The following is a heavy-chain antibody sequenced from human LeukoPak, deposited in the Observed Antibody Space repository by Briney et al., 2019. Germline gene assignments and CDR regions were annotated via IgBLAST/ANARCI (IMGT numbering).Heavy chain of an antibody. CDR1: GYTFTSYA. J-gene: IGHJ5*02. D-gene: IGHD1-7*01. V-gene: IGHV1-69*13. CDR3: ARDIWAFGQNYNWFDP. Sequence: SVKVSCKASGYTFTSYAISRVRQAPGQGLEWMGGIIPIFGTANYAQKFQGRVTITADESTSTAYMELSSLRSEDTAVYYCARDIWAFGQNYNWFDPWGQGTLVTVSS. CDR2: IIPIFGTA.